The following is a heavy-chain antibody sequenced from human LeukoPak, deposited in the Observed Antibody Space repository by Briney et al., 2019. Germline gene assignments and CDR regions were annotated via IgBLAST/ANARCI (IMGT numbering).Heavy chain of an antibody. CDR1: GFTFSSYG. D-gene: IGHD6-13*01. J-gene: IGHJ3*02. V-gene: IGHV3-30*02. Sequence: GGSLRLSCAASGFTFSSYGMHWGRQAPGNGLEWVAFIRYDGSNKYYADSVKGRFTISRDNSKNTLYLQMNSLRAEDTAVYYCAKERVYAFDIWGQGTMVTVSP. CDR3: AKERVYAFDI. CDR2: IRYDGSNK.